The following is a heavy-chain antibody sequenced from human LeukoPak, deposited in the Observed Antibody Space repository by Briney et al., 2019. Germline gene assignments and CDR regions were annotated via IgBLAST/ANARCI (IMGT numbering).Heavy chain of an antibody. CDR1: GFTFTNAW. CDR3: STLTSRGLSDS. D-gene: IGHD1-20*01. V-gene: IGHV3-15*07. CDR2: IKSKADGETI. J-gene: IGHJ4*02. Sequence: GGPLRLSCAASGFTFTNAWMNWVRQAPGKGLEWVGRIKSKADGETIDYAAPVKGRFTFSRDDSKNMLYLQMNSLKSEDTAVYYCSTLTSRGLSDSWGQGTLVTVSS.